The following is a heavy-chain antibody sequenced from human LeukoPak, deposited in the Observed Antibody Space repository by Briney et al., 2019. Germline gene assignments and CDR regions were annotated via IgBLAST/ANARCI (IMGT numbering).Heavy chain of an antibody. J-gene: IGHJ5*02. CDR2: IHYSGTT. Sequence: PETLSLICTVSGDFIDSGRYHWAWIRQPPGKGLEGIGSIHYSGTTYYNPSLKSRVTISIDTSNNQFSLKLSSVTAADTAVYYCARGTPYNPWGQGTLVTVSS. CDR3: ARGTPYNP. D-gene: IGHD4-11*01. CDR1: GDFIDSGRYH. V-gene: IGHV4-39*07.